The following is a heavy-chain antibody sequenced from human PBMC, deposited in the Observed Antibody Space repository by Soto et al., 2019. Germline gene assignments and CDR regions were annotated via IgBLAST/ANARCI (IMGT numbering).Heavy chain of an antibody. V-gene: IGHV4-39*01. CDR2: IYYSGST. CDR3: ASLRRHSSSLPLFDY. J-gene: IGHJ4*02. CDR1: GGSISSSSYY. D-gene: IGHD6-13*01. Sequence: QLQLQESGPGLVKPSETLSLTCTVSGGSISSSSYYWGWIRQPPGKGLEWIGSIYYSGSTYYNPSLKIRVTISVDTSKNQFSLKLSSVTAADTAVYYCASLRRHSSSLPLFDYWGQGTLVTVSS.